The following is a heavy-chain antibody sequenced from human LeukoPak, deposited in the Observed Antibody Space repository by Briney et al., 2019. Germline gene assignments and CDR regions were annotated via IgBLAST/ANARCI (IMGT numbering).Heavy chain of an antibody. V-gene: IGHV4-61*02. CDR2: IYTSGST. CDR3: ARERPEYSSSPAYNWFDP. Sequence: SETLSLTCTVSGGSISSSSYYWSWIRQPAGKGLEWIGRIYTSGSTNYNPSLKSRVTISVDTSKNQFSLKLSSVTAADTAVYYCARERPEYSSSPAYNWFDPWGQGTLVTVSS. CDR1: GGSISSSSYY. D-gene: IGHD6-6*01. J-gene: IGHJ5*02.